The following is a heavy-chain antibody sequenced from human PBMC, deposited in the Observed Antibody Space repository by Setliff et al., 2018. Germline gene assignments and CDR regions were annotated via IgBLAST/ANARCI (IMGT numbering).Heavy chain of an antibody. CDR3: AKDNEGDGWDY. Sequence: GGSLRLSCAASGFAFRTYAMSWVRQAPGKGLEWVSAISGSGGSTYYADSVKGRFTISRDNSKNTLYLQMNSLRAEDTAVYYCAKDNEGDGWDYWGQGTLVTVSS. D-gene: IGHD6-19*01. CDR2: ISGSGGST. V-gene: IGHV3-23*01. J-gene: IGHJ4*02. CDR1: GFAFRTYA.